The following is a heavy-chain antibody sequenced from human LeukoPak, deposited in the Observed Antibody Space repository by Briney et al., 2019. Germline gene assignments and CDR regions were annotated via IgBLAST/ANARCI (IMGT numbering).Heavy chain of an antibody. J-gene: IGHJ4*02. D-gene: IGHD1-26*01. Sequence: PSETLSLTCTVSGGSISSSSYYWGWIRQPPGKGLEWIGSIYYSGSTYYNPSLKSRVTISVDTSKNQFSLKLSSVTAADTAVYYCARQGDGHFDYWGQGTLVTVSS. V-gene: IGHV4-39*01. CDR1: GGSISSSSYY. CDR3: ARQGDGHFDY. CDR2: IYYSGST.